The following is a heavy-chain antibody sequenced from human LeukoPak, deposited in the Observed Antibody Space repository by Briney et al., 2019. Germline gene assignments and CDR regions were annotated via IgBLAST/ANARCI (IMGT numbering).Heavy chain of an antibody. Sequence: SETLSLTCAVSGASVSSSTYSWSWIRQPPGKGLELIAYIYYNGRTTYNPSLKSRVTISLDTSKNQFSLRLSSVTDADTAVYYCASDYGSGSWRFDYWGQGTLATVSS. V-gene: IGHV4-61*01. CDR3: ASDYGSGSWRFDY. CDR1: GASVSSSTYS. D-gene: IGHD3-10*01. CDR2: IYYNGRT. J-gene: IGHJ4*02.